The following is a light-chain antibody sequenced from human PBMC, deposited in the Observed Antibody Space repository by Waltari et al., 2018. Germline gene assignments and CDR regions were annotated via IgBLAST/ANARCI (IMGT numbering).Light chain of an antibody. J-gene: IGLJ2*01. V-gene: IGLV2-14*03. Sequence: QSALTQPASVSGSPGPSIPISCPGTSSAVGGYNKFPWYQQHPGKAPKLMIYDVSNRPSGVSNRFSGSKSGNTASLTISGLQAEDEADYYCSSYTSSSVVVFGGGTKLTVL. CDR2: DVS. CDR1: SSAVGGYNK. CDR3: SSYTSSSVVV.